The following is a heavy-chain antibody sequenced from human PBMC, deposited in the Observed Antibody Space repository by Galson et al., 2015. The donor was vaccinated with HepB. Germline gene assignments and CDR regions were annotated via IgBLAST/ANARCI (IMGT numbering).Heavy chain of an antibody. CDR1: GGTFSSYA. Sequence: SVKVSCKASGGTFSSYAISWVRQAPGQGLEWMGGIIPIFGTANYAQKFQGRVTITADESTSTAYMELSSLRSEDTAVYYCARGSGVVAASKTHKAYYFDYWGQGTLVTVSS. D-gene: IGHD2-15*01. J-gene: IGHJ4*02. CDR2: IIPIFGTA. V-gene: IGHV1-69*13. CDR3: ARGSGVVAASKTHKAYYFDY.